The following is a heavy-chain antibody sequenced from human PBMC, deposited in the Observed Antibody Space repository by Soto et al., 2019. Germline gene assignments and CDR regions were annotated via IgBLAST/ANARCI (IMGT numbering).Heavy chain of an antibody. CDR1: GFTFIGYW. CDR3: ARDGSMVRERWFDP. V-gene: IGHV3-74*03. D-gene: IGHD3-10*01. J-gene: IGHJ5*02. CDR2: INNDGIDT. Sequence: EVPLVESGGGVVQPGGSLRLSCAASGFTFIGYWMHWVRRGPGKGLVWVARINNDGIDTTYADSVKGRFTISRDNTKNMVYLEMNSLRADDTAVYYCARDGSMVRERWFDPWGQGTLVTVSS.